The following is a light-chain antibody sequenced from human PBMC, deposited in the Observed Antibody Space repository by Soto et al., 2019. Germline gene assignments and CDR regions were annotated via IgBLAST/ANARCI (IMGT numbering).Light chain of an antibody. CDR1: SSDVGGYNY. CDR3: CAYVGARSYV. V-gene: IGLV2-8*01. CDR2: EVS. Sequence: QSALTQPPSASGSPGQSVTISCTGTSSDVGGYNYVSWYQQHPGKAPKLMIYEVSKRPSGVPDRFSGSKSGNTASLTVSGLQAEDEASYFCCAYVGARSYVFGPGTKLTVL. J-gene: IGLJ1*01.